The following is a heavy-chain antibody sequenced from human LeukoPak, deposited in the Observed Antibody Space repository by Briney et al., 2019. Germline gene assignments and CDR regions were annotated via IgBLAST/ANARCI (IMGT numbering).Heavy chain of an antibody. CDR1: GFTFSSYA. CDR2: ISYDGSNK. CDR3: ARLMVTAQNAMDV. J-gene: IGHJ6*02. V-gene: IGHV3-30-3*01. Sequence: GGSLRLSCAASGFTFSSYAMHWVRQAPGKGLEWVAVISYDGSNKYYADSVKGRFTISRDNSKNTLYLQMNSLRVEDTAIYYCARLMVTAQNAMDVWGQGTTVTVSS. D-gene: IGHD2-21*02.